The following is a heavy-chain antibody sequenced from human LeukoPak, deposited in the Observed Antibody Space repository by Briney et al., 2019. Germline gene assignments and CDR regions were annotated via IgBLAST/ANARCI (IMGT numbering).Heavy chain of an antibody. D-gene: IGHD5-24*01. CDR3: TRPRPGGDGYTFDY. Sequence: GGSLRLSCAPSGFTFGGSSMHWVRQASEKGLEWVGRIRSKAHSYATAYAASVKGRFTISRDDSKNTAYLQMNSLKTEDTAVYYCTRPRPGGDGYTFDYWGQGNLVTVSS. J-gene: IGHJ4*02. CDR1: GFTFGGSS. CDR2: IRSKAHSYAT. V-gene: IGHV3-73*01.